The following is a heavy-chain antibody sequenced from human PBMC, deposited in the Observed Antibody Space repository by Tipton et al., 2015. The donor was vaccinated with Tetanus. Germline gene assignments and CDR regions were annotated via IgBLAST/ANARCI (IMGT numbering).Heavy chain of an antibody. Sequence: QLVQSGAEVKKPGESLKISCKGSGFNFNSYWIGWVRQMAGKGLDWMGIIYLGDSDTRYSPSFQGQVTISTDKSIRTAYLQWCSLKASDTAMYYCASGSDYDSDSVFMWGQGTMVTVSS. CDR1: GFNFNSYW. D-gene: IGHD3-22*01. CDR3: ASGSDYDSDSVFM. J-gene: IGHJ3*02. CDR2: IYLGDSDT. V-gene: IGHV5-51*01.